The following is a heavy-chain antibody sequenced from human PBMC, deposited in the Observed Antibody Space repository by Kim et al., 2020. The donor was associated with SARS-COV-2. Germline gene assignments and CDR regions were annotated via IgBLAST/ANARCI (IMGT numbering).Heavy chain of an antibody. Sequence: ASVKVSCKASGCTFTSYAMHWVRQAPGQRLEWMGWINAGNGNTKYSQKFQGRVTITRDTSASTAYMELSSLRSEDTAVYYCARAWGAYCGGDCYPGACDIWGQRTMRTVSS. CDR3: ARAWGAYCGGDCYPGACDI. J-gene: IGHJ3*02. V-gene: IGHV1-3*01. CDR2: INAGNGNT. CDR1: GCTFTSYA. D-gene: IGHD2-21*02.